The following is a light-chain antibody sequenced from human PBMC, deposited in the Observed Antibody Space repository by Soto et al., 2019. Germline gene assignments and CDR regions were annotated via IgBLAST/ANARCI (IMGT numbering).Light chain of an antibody. CDR1: SSDVGAYNR. Sequence: QSALTQPPSVSASPGQSVSIPCNATSSDVGAYNRVSWYQQYPGTPPKLMISEVNNRPSGVPDRFSGSKSGNTASLTISGLQAEDEADYYCSLYTSSSTVAFGGGTKVTVL. V-gene: IGLV2-18*01. CDR2: EVN. CDR3: SLYTSSSTVA. J-gene: IGLJ2*01.